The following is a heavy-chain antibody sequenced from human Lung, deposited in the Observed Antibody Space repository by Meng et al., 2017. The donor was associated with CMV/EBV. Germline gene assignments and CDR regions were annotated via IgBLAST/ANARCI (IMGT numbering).Heavy chain of an antibody. CDR1: GYAFDSYG. Sequence: SXXVSCKASGYAFDSYGITWVRQAPGQGLEWMGWISPFNGRTDYAQKFQDRVTMTTDTPTTTAYMHLRSLKSDDTAVYFCARRPDAAIAHYARDVWGQGTXVTVSS. D-gene: IGHD5-18*01. CDR2: ISPFNGRT. J-gene: IGHJ6*02. CDR3: ARRPDAAIAHYARDV. V-gene: IGHV1-18*01.